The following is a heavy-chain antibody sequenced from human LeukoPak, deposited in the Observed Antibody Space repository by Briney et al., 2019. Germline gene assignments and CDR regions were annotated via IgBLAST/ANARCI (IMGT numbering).Heavy chain of an antibody. CDR3: AKRNYDYVWGSYRPYYFDY. V-gene: IGHV3-23*01. D-gene: IGHD3-16*02. CDR2: ISGSGGST. CDR1: GFTFSSYA. Sequence: PGGSLRLSCAASGFTFSSYAMSWVRQAPGKGLEWVSAISGSGGSTYYADSVKGRFTISRDNSKNTLYLQMNSLRAEDTAVYYCAKRNYDYVWGSYRPYYFDYWGQGTLVTVSS. J-gene: IGHJ4*02.